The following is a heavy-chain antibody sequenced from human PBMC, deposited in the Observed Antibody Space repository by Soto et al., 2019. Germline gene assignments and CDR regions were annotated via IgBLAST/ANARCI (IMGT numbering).Heavy chain of an antibody. J-gene: IGHJ4*02. CDR3: ARDSGAVDRRYSYGPWFDY. CDR2: IYTSGST. D-gene: IGHD5-18*01. Sequence: SETLSLTCTVSGGSISSYYWSWIRQPAGKGLEWIGRIYTSGSTNYNPSLKSRVTMSVDTSKNQFSLKLSSVTAADTAVYYCARDSGAVDRRYSYGPWFDYWGQGTLVTVSS. V-gene: IGHV4-4*07. CDR1: GGSISSYY.